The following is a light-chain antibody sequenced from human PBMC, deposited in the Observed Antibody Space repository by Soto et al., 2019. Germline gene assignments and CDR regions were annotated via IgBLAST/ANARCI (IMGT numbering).Light chain of an antibody. V-gene: IGKV1-5*03. CDR1: QSISYW. CDR2: KAS. CDR3: QQYNKYWT. Sequence: DIQMTQSPSTLSASVGDRVTITCRASQSISYWLAWYQQKPGKAPNLLIYKASSLESGVPSRFSGSGSGTEFTLTISSLQPDDFATYYRQQYNKYWTFGQGTKVEIK. J-gene: IGKJ1*01.